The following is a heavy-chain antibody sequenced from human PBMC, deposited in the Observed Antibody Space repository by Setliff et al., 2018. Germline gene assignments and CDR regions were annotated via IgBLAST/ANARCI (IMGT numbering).Heavy chain of an antibody. CDR2: ISSSSSTI. D-gene: IGHD1-26*01. CDR1: GFTFSSYS. Sequence: GGSLRLSCAASGFTFSSYSMNWVRQAPGKGLEWVSYISSSSSTIYYADSVKGRFTISRDNAKNSLYLQMDSLRAEDTAVYYCARDRGSGSYFLRYFDYWGQGTLVTVSS. CDR3: ARDRGSGSYFLRYFDY. J-gene: IGHJ4*02. V-gene: IGHV3-48*01.